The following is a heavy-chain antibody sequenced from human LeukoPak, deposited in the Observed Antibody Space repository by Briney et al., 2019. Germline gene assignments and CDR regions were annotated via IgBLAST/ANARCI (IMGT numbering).Heavy chain of an antibody. J-gene: IGHJ4*02. V-gene: IGHV1-69*01. CDR1: GGTFSSYA. CDR3: ARVAWFVLSEQQLAFDY. Sequence: GSSVKVSCKASGGTFSSYAISWVRQAPGQGLEWMGGIIPIFGTTNYAQKFQGRVTITADESTSTAYMELSSLRSEDSAVYYCARVAWFVLSEQQLAFDYWGQGTLVTVSS. D-gene: IGHD6-13*01. CDR2: IIPIFGTT.